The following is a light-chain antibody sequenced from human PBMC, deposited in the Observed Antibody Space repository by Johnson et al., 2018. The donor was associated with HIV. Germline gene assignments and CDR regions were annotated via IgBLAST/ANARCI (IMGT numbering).Light chain of an antibody. Sequence: QSVLTQPPSVSAAPGQKVTISCSGSSSNIGNNYVSWYQQLPGTAPKLLIYENNKRPSGIPDRFSGSKSGTSATLGITGLQTGDEADYYCGTWASSLGAWEKVCATGTKVTSL. CDR3: GTWASSLGAWEKV. J-gene: IGLJ1*01. V-gene: IGLV1-51*02. CDR1: SSNIGNNY. CDR2: ENN.